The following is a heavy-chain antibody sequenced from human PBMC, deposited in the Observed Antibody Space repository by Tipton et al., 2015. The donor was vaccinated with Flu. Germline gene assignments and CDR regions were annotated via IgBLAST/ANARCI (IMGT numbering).Heavy chain of an antibody. CDR1: GYNFNTLW. CDR2: IYPGDSDT. V-gene: IGHV5-51*03. Sequence: VQLVQSGAEVKKPGESLRISCKGSGYNFNTLWIGWVRQKSGKGLEWMGIIYPGDSDTRYSPPFRGQVTISGDNSITTAYLQWSSLKASDTAIYYCVRSMKTAPGDAFDIWGQGTMVTVSS. D-gene: IGHD2/OR15-2a*01. CDR3: VRSMKTAPGDAFDI. J-gene: IGHJ3*02.